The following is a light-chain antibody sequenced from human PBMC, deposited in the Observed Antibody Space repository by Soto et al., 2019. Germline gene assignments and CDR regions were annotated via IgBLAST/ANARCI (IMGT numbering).Light chain of an antibody. CDR2: GAS. J-gene: IGKJ4*01. Sequence: EIVLTQSPATLSLSPWERATLSCRASQRVSSSSLAWYQQRPGQAPRLLIYGASSRATGIPDRFSGGGSETDFTLTISRLESEDSAVYYCQQYGISPFTFGGGTKVDIK. CDR1: QRVSSSS. CDR3: QQYGISPFT. V-gene: IGKV3-20*01.